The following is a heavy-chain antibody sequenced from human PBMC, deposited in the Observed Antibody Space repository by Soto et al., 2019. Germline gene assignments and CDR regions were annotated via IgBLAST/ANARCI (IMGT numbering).Heavy chain of an antibody. Sequence: GESLKISCKGSGYSFTSYWIGWVRQMPGKGLEWMGIIYPGDSDTRYSPSFQGQVTISADKSISTAYLQWSSLKASDTAMYYCASSKGVVAAGPSDYYYYYGMDVWGQGTTVTVSS. CDR3: ASSKGVVAAGPSDYYYYYGMDV. V-gene: IGHV5-51*01. CDR1: GYSFTSYW. D-gene: IGHD6-13*01. J-gene: IGHJ6*02. CDR2: IYPGDSDT.